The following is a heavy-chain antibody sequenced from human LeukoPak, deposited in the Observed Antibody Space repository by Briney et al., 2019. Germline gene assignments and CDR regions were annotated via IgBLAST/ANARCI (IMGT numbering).Heavy chain of an antibody. CDR2: IYSSGAIYIQYSGST. D-gene: IGHD2-2*01. J-gene: IGHJ3*02. V-gene: IGHV4-4*09. CDR3: ARSPNVVVPAAIGAFDI. CDR1: GGSINNFY. Sequence: SETLSLTCTVSGGSINNFYWSWIRQPPGKGLEWIGHIYSSGAIYIQYSGSTNYNPSLKSRVTISVDTSKNQFSLKLSSVTAADTAVYYCARSPNVVVPAAIGAFDIWGQGTMVTVSS.